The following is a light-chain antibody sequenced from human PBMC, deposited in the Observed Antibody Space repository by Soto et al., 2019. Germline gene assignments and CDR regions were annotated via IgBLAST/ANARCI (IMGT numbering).Light chain of an antibody. Sequence: AIRMTQSPSSLSASAGDRVAIACRASQDVGRYLAWYQQKPGQAPKLLIYGASTLQSGVPSRFSGGGSGTDFTLTISCLQSEDFATYYCQHYNNYTWTFAQGTKVDIK. CDR1: QDVGRY. CDR3: QHYNNYTWT. J-gene: IGKJ1*01. CDR2: GAS. V-gene: IGKV1-8*01.